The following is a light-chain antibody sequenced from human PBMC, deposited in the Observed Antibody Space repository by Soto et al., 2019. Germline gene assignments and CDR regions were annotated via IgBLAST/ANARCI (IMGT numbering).Light chain of an antibody. Sequence: DIQMTQSPSSLSASVGDRVTITCRASQGVSNFLAWYQQRPGKVPKLLIYAASTLQSGVPSRFSGSGSGTDFTLTISSLQPEDVATYYCQKYNSAPLTFGQGTRLEIK. J-gene: IGKJ5*01. CDR1: QGVSNF. V-gene: IGKV1-27*01. CDR2: AAS. CDR3: QKYNSAPLT.